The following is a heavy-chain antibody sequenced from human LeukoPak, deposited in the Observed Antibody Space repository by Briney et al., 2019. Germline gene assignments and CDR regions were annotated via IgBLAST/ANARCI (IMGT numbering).Heavy chain of an antibody. Sequence: ASVKVSCKASGYTFTGYYMHWVRQAPGQGLEWMGWINPNNGGTNYAQKFQGRVTMTRDTSISTGYMERSRLRSEDTAVYYCARDPLYESGPPVDYCGQGTLVTVSS. CDR1: GYTFTGYY. CDR2: INPNNGGT. D-gene: IGHD2/OR15-2a*01. V-gene: IGHV1-2*02. J-gene: IGHJ4*02. CDR3: ARDPLYESGPPVDY.